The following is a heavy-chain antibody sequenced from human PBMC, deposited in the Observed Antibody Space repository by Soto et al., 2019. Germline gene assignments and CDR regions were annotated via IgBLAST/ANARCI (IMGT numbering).Heavy chain of an antibody. CDR2: IYWDDDK. V-gene: IGHV2-5*02. D-gene: IGHD2-21*02. CDR1: GFSLSTSGVG. CDR3: IQSRCGGDCLQSYASHYYYGMDV. J-gene: IGHJ6*02. Sequence: QITLKECGPTLVKPTQTLTLTCTFSGFSLSTSGVGVGWIRQPPGKSLEWLALIYWDDDKRYSPSLRSRLTISKDTSKNQVVLTMTNMDPVDTATYYCIQSRCGGDCLQSYASHYYYGMDVWGQGTTVTVSS.